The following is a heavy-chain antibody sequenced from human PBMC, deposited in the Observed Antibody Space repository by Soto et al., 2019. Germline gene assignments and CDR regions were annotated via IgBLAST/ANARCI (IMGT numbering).Heavy chain of an antibody. CDR3: AKESWKNYFEN. CDR2: ISGSGDRA. Sequence: GGSLRLSCAASGFIFSSYPMSWVRHAPGRGLQWLSTISGSGDRAFYADSVRGRFTISRDSSKNTLYLQMNSLGAEDTAIYYCAKESWKNYFENWGQGTLVTVSS. V-gene: IGHV3-23*01. J-gene: IGHJ4*02. D-gene: IGHD1-1*01. CDR1: GFIFSSYP.